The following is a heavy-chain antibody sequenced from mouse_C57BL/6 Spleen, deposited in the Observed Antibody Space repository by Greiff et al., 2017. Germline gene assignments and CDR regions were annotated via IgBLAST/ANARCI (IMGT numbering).Heavy chain of an antibody. CDR1: GYTFTSYW. CDR3: ARYYYGSSYVYFDY. D-gene: IGHD1-1*01. Sequence: VQLQQPGAELVKPGASVKLSCKASGYTFTSYWMHWVKQRPGQGLEWIGMIHPNSGSTNYNEKFKSKATLTVDKSSSTAYMQLSSLTSEDSAVYYCARYYYGSSYVYFDYWGQGTTLTVSS. J-gene: IGHJ2*01. CDR2: IHPNSGST. V-gene: IGHV1-64*01.